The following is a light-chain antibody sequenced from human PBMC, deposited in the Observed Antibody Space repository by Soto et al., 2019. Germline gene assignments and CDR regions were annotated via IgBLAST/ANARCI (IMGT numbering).Light chain of an antibody. Sequence: EIVMTQSPLSLSVTPGEPASISCRSSQSLLHGNGHNYLEWYLQKPGQSPQLLIYLGSTRASGVPDRISASGSGTDFALKISRVEAEDVGVYNCMQGLQLFTFGQGTKLEIK. J-gene: IGKJ2*01. CDR3: MQGLQLFT. V-gene: IGKV2-28*01. CDR2: LGS. CDR1: QSLLHGNGHNY.